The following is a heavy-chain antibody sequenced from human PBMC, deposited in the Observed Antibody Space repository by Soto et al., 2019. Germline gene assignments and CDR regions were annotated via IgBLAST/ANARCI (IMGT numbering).Heavy chain of an antibody. V-gene: IGHV3-21*01. D-gene: IGHD3-9*01. CDR2: IRGFSPYT. Sequence: GLSMRLSCISSAFTFRTYTMNWVRPAPRKGLEWVSGIRGFSPYTFYAESVKGRLTISRDNAKNSLFLQMNRLRAEDTAVYYCARDRRYACRDYYNYATEVWGQGTTVTVS. J-gene: IGHJ6*02. CDR1: AFTFRTYT. CDR3: ARDRRYACRDYYNYATEV.